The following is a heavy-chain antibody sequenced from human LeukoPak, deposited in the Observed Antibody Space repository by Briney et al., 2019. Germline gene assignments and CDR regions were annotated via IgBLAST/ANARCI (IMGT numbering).Heavy chain of an antibody. CDR3: AREGSELERRWYFGY. CDR1: GYTFTGYY. J-gene: IGHJ4*02. Sequence: GASVKVSCRASGYTFTGYYMHWVRQAPGQGLEWMGWINPNSGGTNYAQKFQGRVTMTRDTSISTAYMGLSRLRSDDTAVYYCAREGSELERRWYFGYWGQGTLATVSS. D-gene: IGHD1-1*01. CDR2: INPNSGGT. V-gene: IGHV1-2*02.